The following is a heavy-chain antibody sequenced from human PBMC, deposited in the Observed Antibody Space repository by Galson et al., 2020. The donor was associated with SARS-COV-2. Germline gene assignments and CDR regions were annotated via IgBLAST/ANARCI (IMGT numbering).Heavy chain of an antibody. D-gene: IGHD2-2*01. J-gene: IGHJ4*02. CDR3: ARQPEGYCSSTSCYSIDY. V-gene: IGHV4-39*01. Sequence: SQTLSLTCNVYGGSISSDYYYWGWIRQPPGKGPEWIASIYHSGISYYNPSLKSRVTISVDTSNNQFSLRLTSVTAADTAVYYCARQPEGYCSSTSCYSIDYWGQGTLVTVSS. CDR2: IYHSGIS. CDR1: GGSISSDYYY.